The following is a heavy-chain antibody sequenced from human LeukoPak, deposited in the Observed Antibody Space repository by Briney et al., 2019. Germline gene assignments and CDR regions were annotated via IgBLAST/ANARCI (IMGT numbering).Heavy chain of an antibody. CDR3: ARVYSSGWSY. V-gene: IGHV3-48*03. CDR2: ISSSGSTI. J-gene: IGHJ4*02. D-gene: IGHD6-19*01. Sequence: RPGGSLRLSCAASGFTFSSYEMNWVRQAPGKGLEWVSYISSSGSTIYYADSVKGRFTISRDNAKKSLYLQMNSLRAEDTAVYYCARVYSSGWSYWGQGTLVTVSS. CDR1: GFTFSSYE.